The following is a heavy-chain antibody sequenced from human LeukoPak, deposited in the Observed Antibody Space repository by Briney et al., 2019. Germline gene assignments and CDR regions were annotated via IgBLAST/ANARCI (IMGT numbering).Heavy chain of an antibody. Sequence: GGTLRLSCAPSGFTFSTYAMSGVRQAPGKGLKWVSSIIATGGGAYHGDSVKGRFTISRDNSKNTLYLQMNSLRAEDTARYYCARIGSGSYSDYWGQGTLVTVSS. V-gene: IGHV3-23*01. CDR1: GFTFSTYA. J-gene: IGHJ4*02. D-gene: IGHD1-26*01. CDR2: IIATGGGA. CDR3: ARIGSGSYSDY.